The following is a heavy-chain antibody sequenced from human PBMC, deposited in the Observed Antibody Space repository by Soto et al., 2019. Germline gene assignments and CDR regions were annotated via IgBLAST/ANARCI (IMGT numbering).Heavy chain of an antibody. CDR3: AKYYDFWSGYFDY. D-gene: IGHD3-3*01. CDR2: ISGSGGST. V-gene: IGHV3-23*01. J-gene: IGHJ4*02. Sequence: PGGSLRLSCAASGFTFSSYAMSWVHQAPGKGLEWVSAISGSGGSTYYADSVKGRFTISRDNSKNTLYLQMNSLRAEDTAVYYCAKYYDFWSGYFDYWGQGTLVTVSS. CDR1: GFTFSSYA.